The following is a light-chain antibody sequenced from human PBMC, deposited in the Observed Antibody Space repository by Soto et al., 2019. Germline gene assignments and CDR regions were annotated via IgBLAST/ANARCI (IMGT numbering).Light chain of an antibody. J-gene: IGLJ1*01. V-gene: IGLV2-14*01. CDR2: EVT. Sequence: QSALTQPASVSGSPGQSITISCTGTSSDVGGYNYVSWYQQHPGKAPKLIISEVTNRPSGVSNRFSGSKSGNTASLTISGLQAEDDADFYCSSYTSSSTLVVFGTGTKLTVL. CDR3: SSYTSSSTLVV. CDR1: SSDVGGYNY.